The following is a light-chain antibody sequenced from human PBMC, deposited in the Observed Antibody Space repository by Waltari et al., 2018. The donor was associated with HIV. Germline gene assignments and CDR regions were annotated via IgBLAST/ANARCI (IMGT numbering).Light chain of an antibody. J-gene: IGLJ2*01. CDR2: EVS. CDR3: SSYTSSSTRV. CDR1: SSDVRGYNY. Sequence: QSALTQPASVSGSPGPSITISCTGTSSDVRGYNYVAWYQQHPGKAPKLMIYEVSNRPSGVSNRFSGSKSGNTASLPISGLQAEDEADYYCSSYTSSSTRVFGGGTKLTVL. V-gene: IGLV2-14*01.